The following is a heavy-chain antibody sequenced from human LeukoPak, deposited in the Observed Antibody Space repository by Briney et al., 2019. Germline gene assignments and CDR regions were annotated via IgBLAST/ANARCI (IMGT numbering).Heavy chain of an antibody. CDR3: ATSPGAYPRSYDY. D-gene: IGHD4-17*01. CDR2: ISGSGGST. CDR1: GFTFSSYA. Sequence: PGGSLRLSCAASGFTFSSYAMSWVRQAPGKGLEWVSAISGSGGSTYYADSVKGRFTISRDNSENTLYLQMNSLRAEDTAVYYCATSPGAYPRSYDYWGQGTLVTVSS. J-gene: IGHJ4*02. V-gene: IGHV3-23*01.